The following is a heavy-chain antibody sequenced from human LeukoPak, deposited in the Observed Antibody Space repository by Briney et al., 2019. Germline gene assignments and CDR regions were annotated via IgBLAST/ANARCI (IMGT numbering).Heavy chain of an antibody. CDR2: ISSSSSTI. CDR1: GFTFSSYS. Sequence: GGSLRLSCAASGFTFSSYSMNWVRQAPGKGLEWVSYISSSSSTIYYANSVKGRFTISRDNAKNSLYLQMSSLRDEDTAVYYCASPRAEGAFDIWGQGTMVTVSS. CDR3: ASPRAEGAFDI. V-gene: IGHV3-48*02. J-gene: IGHJ3*02.